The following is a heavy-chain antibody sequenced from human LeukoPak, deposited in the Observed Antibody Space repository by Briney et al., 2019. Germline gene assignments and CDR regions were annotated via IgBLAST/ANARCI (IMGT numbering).Heavy chain of an antibody. CDR3: ARGDRRITIFGVVTIAYYFGY. Sequence: ASVKVSCKASGYTFTSYDINWVRQATGQGLEWMGWMNPNSGNTGYAQKFQGRVTITRNTSISTAYMELSSLRSEDTAVYYCARGDRRITIFGVVTIAYYFGYWGQGTLVAVSS. J-gene: IGHJ4*02. V-gene: IGHV1-8*03. CDR1: GYTFTSYD. D-gene: IGHD3-3*01. CDR2: MNPNSGNT.